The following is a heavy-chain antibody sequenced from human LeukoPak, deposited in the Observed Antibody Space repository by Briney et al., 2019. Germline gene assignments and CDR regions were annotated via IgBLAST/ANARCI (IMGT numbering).Heavy chain of an antibody. CDR1: GGSISSYY. CDR3: ARARPISYDSSGPLFDY. J-gene: IGHJ4*02. D-gene: IGHD3-22*01. V-gene: IGHV4-59*01. CDR2: IYYSGST. Sequence: PSETLSLTCTVSGGSISSYYWSWIRQPPGKGLEWIGYIYYSGSTNYNPSLKSRVTISVDTSKNQFSLKLCSVTAADTAVYYCARARPISYDSSGPLFDYWGQGTLVTVSS.